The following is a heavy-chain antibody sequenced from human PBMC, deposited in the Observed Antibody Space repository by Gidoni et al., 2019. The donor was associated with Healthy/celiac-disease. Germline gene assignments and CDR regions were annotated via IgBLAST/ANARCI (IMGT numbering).Heavy chain of an antibody. Sequence: QLQLQESGPGLVKPSETLSLTCTVSGGSISSSSYYWGWIRQPPGKGLEWIGSIYYSGSTYYNPSLKSRVTISVDTSKNQFSLKLSSVTAADTAVYYCAVGAGFDYYYGMDVWGQGTTVTVSS. V-gene: IGHV4-39*01. CDR3: AVGAGFDYYYGMDV. CDR2: IYYSGST. D-gene: IGHD1-26*01. CDR1: GGSISSSSYY. J-gene: IGHJ6*02.